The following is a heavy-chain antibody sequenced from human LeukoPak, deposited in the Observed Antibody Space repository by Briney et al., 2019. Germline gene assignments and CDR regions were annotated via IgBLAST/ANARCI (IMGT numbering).Heavy chain of an antibody. CDR2: IWYDGSNK. CDR1: GFTFSSYG. CDR3: AREPSSSWFGGGYYYYYYGMDV. V-gene: IGHV3-33*01. J-gene: IGHJ6*02. D-gene: IGHD6-13*01. Sequence: PGGSLRLSCAASGFTFSSYGMHWVRQAPGKGLEWVAVIWYDGSNKYYADSVKGRFTISRDNSKNTLYLQMNSLRAEDTAVYYCAREPSSSWFGGGYYYYYYGMDVWGQGTTVTVSS.